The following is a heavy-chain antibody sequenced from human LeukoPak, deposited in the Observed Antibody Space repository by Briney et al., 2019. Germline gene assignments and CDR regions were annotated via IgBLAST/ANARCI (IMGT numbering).Heavy chain of an antibody. D-gene: IGHD3-10*01. J-gene: IGHJ6*04. V-gene: IGHV1-69*13. Sequence: GASVKVSCKASGDTFSSYAISWVRQAPGQGLEWMGGIIPIFGTANYAQKFQGRVTITADESTSTAYMELSSLRSEDTAVYYCAYYGSGSPLMIYGMDVWGKGTTVTVSS. CDR1: GDTFSSYA. CDR3: AYYGSGSPLMIYGMDV. CDR2: IIPIFGTA.